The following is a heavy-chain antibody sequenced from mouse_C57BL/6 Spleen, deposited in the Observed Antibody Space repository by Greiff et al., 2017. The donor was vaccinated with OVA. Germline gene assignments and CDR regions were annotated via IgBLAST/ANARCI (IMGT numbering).Heavy chain of an antibody. CDR2: INPSSGYT. J-gene: IGHJ2*01. D-gene: IGHD1-1*01. CDR3: AREGTTVVADY. Sequence: VQLQQSGAELAKPGASVKLSCKASGYTFTSYWMHWVKQRPGQGLEWIGYINPSSGYTKYNQKFKGKATLTADKSSSTAYMQLSSLTYEDSAVYYCAREGTTVVADYWGQGTTLTVSS. CDR1: GYTFTSYW. V-gene: IGHV1-7*01.